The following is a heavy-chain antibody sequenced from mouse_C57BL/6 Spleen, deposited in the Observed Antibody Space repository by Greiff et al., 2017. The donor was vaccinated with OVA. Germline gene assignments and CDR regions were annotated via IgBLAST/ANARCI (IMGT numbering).Heavy chain of an antibody. CDR2: IHPNSGST. J-gene: IGHJ4*01. V-gene: IGHV1-64*01. Sequence: VQLQQPGAELVKPGASVKLSCKASGYTFTSYWMHWVKQRPGQGLEWIGMIHPNSGSTNYNEKFKSKATLTVDKSSSTAYMQLSSLTAEDSAVYYCARYGTRAMDYWGQGTSVTVSS. CDR1: GYTFTSYW. CDR3: ARYGTRAMDY. D-gene: IGHD4-1*01.